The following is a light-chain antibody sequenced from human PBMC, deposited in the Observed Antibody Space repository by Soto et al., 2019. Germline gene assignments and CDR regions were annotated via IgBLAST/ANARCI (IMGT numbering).Light chain of an antibody. CDR3: QQSYSTPIT. J-gene: IGKJ5*01. CDR1: QSISSY. CDR2: AAS. Sequence: DIQMTQSPSSLSASVGERVTITCRASQSISSYLNWYQQKPGNAPKVLIYAASNLQTGVPSRFSGSGSGTDFTLTINSLQPEDFATYSCQQSYSTPITFGQGTRLEIK. V-gene: IGKV1-39*01.